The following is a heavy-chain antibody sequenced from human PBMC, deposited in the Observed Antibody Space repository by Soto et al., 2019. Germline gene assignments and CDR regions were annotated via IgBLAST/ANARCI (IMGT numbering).Heavy chain of an antibody. CDR2: IYHSGST. CDR3: ARVGGSGWYWDY. D-gene: IGHD6-19*01. J-gene: IGHJ4*02. V-gene: IGHV4-30-2*01. CDR1: GGSISSGGYS. Sequence: PSETLSLTCAVSGGSISSGGYSWIWIRQPPGKGLEWIGYIYHSGSTYYNPSLKSRVTISVDRSKNQFSLKLSSVTAADTAVYYCARVGGSGWYWDYWGQGTLVTVSS.